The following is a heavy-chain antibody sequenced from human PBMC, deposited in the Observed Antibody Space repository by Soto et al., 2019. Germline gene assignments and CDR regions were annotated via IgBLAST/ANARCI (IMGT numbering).Heavy chain of an antibody. Sequence: SETLSRTWNVSGGSISNYYWTWVRQSPEKGLEWIGYMYYNGNINYNPSLKSRVTISIDTSKNQFSLTLKSVTAADTAVYYCASGGNWFDPWGQGVLVTVSS. V-gene: IGHV4-59*01. CDR2: MYYNGNI. J-gene: IGHJ5*02. D-gene: IGHD3-16*01. CDR1: GGSISNYY. CDR3: ASGGNWFDP.